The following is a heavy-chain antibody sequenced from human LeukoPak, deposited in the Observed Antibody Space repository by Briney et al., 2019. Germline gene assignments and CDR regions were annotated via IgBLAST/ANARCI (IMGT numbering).Heavy chain of an antibody. CDR2: ISAYNGNT. CDR3: ARCCYDYVWGSYRYSTYFDY. V-gene: IGHV1-18*01. CDR1: GYTFTSYG. Sequence: ASVKVSCKASGYTFTSYGISWVRQAPGQGLEWMGWISAYNGNTNYAQKLQGRVTMTTDTSTSTAYMELRSLRSDDTAVYYCARCCYDYVWGSYRYSTYFDYWGQGTLVTVSS. D-gene: IGHD3-16*02. J-gene: IGHJ4*02.